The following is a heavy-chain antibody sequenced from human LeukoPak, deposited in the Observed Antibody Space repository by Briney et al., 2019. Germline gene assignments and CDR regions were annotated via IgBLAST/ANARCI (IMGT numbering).Heavy chain of an antibody. CDR1: GFTFSSYS. J-gene: IGHJ6*04. Sequence: GGSLRLSCAASGFTFSSYSMNWVRQAPGKGLEWVSTISSSSSYIYYADSVKGRFTISRDNATNSLYLQMNSLRAEDTAVYYCARDLVVPAATTGEAYYYYGMDVWGKGTTVTVSS. CDR3: ARDLVVPAATTGEAYYYYGMDV. D-gene: IGHD2-2*01. CDR2: ISSSSSYI. V-gene: IGHV3-21*01.